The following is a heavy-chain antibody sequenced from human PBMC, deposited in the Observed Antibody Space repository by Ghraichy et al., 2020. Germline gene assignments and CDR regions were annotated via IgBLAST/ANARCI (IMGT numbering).Heavy chain of an antibody. Sequence: ASVKVSCKASGYTFTSYYMHWVRQAPGQGLEWMGIINPSGGSTSYAQKFQGRVTMTRDTSTSTVYMELSSLRSEDTAVYYCARAPGGGIEFDPWGQGTLVTISS. V-gene: IGHV1-46*01. D-gene: IGHD3-16*02. J-gene: IGHJ5*02. CDR2: INPSGGST. CDR3: ARAPGGGIEFDP. CDR1: GYTFTSYY.